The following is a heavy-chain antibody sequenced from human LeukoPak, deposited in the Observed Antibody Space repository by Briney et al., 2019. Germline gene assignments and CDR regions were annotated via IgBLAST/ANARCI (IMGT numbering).Heavy chain of an antibody. V-gene: IGHV3-23*01. CDR3: AKGTSVADIFDYFDY. D-gene: IGHD6-19*01. Sequence: PGGSLRLSCAASGFTFSSYGMSWVRQAPGKGLEWVSTISGSGGSTYYADSVKGRFTISRDNSKNTLYLQMNSLRAEDTAVYYCAKGTSVADIFDYFDYWGQGTLVTVSS. J-gene: IGHJ4*02. CDR1: GFTFSSYG. CDR2: ISGSGGST.